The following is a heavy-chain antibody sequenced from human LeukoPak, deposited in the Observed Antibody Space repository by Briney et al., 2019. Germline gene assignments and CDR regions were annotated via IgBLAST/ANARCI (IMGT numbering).Heavy chain of an antibody. CDR1: GFTLSSYS. Sequence: GGSLRLSCAASGFTLSSYSMNWVRQAPGKGLEWVSYINRSGGTIYYADSVKGRFTISRDSAKNSLYLQMNSLRAEDTAVYYCARSAWGPEGDYWGQGTLVTVSS. CDR3: ARSAWGPEGDY. J-gene: IGHJ4*02. V-gene: IGHV3-48*01. CDR2: INRSGGTI. D-gene: IGHD3-16*01.